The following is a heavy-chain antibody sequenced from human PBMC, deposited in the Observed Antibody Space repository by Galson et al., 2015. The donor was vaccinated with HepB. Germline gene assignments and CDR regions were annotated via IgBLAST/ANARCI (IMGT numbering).Heavy chain of an antibody. V-gene: IGHV1-18*04. CDR1: GYTFTSYG. J-gene: IGHJ3*02. CDR2: ISVYNGNT. D-gene: IGHD3-10*01. CDR3: ARFSVGSGSSHDALDI. Sequence: SVKVSCKASGYTFTSYGTSWVRQAPGQGLEWMGWISVYNGNTNYAQKLQDRVTMTTDTSTSTAYMELRSLRSDDTAVYYCARFSVGSGSSHDALDIWGQGTMVTVSS.